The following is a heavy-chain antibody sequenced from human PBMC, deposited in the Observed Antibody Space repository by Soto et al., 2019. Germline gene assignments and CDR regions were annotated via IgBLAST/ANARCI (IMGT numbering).Heavy chain of an antibody. J-gene: IGHJ5*02. CDR3: ARAQPFEFHNWFDP. Sequence: QVQLQESGPGLVKTSETLFLTCTVTGASISSYYWSWIRQSPGKGLEWIGHISYSGSTNYNPSVMGRVTVSVDRSTNQFSLKLSSVTAADTAVYYCARAQPFEFHNWFDPWGQGTLVSVSS. CDR2: ISYSGST. D-gene: IGHD2-2*01. V-gene: IGHV4-59*01. CDR1: GASISSYY.